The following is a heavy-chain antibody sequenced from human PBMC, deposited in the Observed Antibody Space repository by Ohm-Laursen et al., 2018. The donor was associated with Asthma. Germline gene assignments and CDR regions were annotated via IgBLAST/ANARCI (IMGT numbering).Heavy chain of an antibody. CDR2: ISDHNDNT. V-gene: IGHV1-18*01. D-gene: IGHD3-22*01. CDR3: ARDHSSGYSFSFDY. Sequence: ASVKVSCKASGYTFTTYGVSWARQAPGQGLEWMGWISDHNDNTESAQKFQGRVTITADKSTSTAYMELSSLRSEDTAVYYCARDHSSGYSFSFDYWGQGTLVTVSS. CDR1: GYTFTTYG. J-gene: IGHJ4*02.